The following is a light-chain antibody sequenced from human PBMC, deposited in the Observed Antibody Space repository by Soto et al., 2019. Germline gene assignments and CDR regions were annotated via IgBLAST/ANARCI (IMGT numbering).Light chain of an antibody. CDR1: QDISNS. CDR3: QHYADLPLT. CDR2: DAS. J-gene: IGKJ4*01. Sequence: DIQMTQSPSSLSASVGDRVTITCHASQDISNSINWYQQKPGKAPRLHTFDASSVEAGVPSRFSGGGSGTYFTFTNNSLQPEDVGAYFCQHYADLPLTFGGGTKVAIK. V-gene: IGKV1-33*01.